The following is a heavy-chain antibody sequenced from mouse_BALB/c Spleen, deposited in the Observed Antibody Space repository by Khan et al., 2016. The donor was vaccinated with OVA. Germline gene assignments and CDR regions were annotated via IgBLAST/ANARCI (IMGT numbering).Heavy chain of an antibody. V-gene: IGHV5-17*02. CDR3: ATSYFYRYYFDY. CDR2: ISGDSNTI. CDR1: GFTFNSYE. Sequence: EVQLLETGGGLVQPGGSRKLSCAASGFTFNSYEMHWVRQAPEKGLEWVAYISGDSNTIYYADTVKGRFTISRDNPKNTLFLQMTSLMSEDTAMYYCATSYFYRYYFDYWGPGTTLTVS. J-gene: IGHJ2*01. D-gene: IGHD1-1*01.